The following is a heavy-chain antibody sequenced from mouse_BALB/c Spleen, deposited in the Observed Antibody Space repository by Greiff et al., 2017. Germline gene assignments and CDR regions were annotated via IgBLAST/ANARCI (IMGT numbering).Heavy chain of an antibody. CDR1: GYAFTNYL. CDR3: ARKEGLLRLRGAMDY. J-gene: IGHJ4*01. V-gene: IGHV1-54*01. D-gene: IGHD1-2*01. Sequence: VQLQESGAELVRPGTSVKVSCKASGYAFTNYLIEWVKQRPGQGLEWIGVINPGSGGTNYNEKFKGKATLTVDKSSSTAYMQLSSLTSEDSAVYYCARKEGLLRLRGAMDYWGQGTSVTVSS. CDR2: INPGSGGT.